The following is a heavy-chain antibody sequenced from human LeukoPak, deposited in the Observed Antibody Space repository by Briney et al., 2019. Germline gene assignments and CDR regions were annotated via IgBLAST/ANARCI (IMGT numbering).Heavy chain of an antibody. J-gene: IGHJ3*02. CDR3: ARWEIYCSGGSCYSGAFDI. CDR2: IYYSGST. V-gene: IGHV4-59*08. D-gene: IGHD2-15*01. CDR1: GGSISSYY. Sequence: PSETLSLTCTVSGGSISSYYWSWIRQPPGKGLGWIGYIYYSGSTNYNPSLKSRVTISVDTSKNQFSLKLSSVTAADTAVYYCARWEIYCSGGSCYSGAFDIWGQGAMVTVSS.